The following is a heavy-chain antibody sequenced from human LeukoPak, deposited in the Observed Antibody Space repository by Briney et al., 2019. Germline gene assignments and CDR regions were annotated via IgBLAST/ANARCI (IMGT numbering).Heavy chain of an antibody. V-gene: IGHV4-30-2*01. CDR2: IYHSGST. J-gene: IGHJ5*02. CDR3: ARGARGYSGYDPRWFDP. D-gene: IGHD5-12*01. Sequence: SQTLSLTCAVSGGSISSGGYSWSWIRQPPGKGLQWIGYIYHSGSTYYNPSLKSRVTISVDRSKNQFSLKLSSVTAADTAVYYCARGARGYSGYDPRWFDPWGQGTLVTVSS. CDR1: GGSISSGGYS.